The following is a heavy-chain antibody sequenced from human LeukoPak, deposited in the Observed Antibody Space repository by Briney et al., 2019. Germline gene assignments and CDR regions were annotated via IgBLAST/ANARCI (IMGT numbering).Heavy chain of an antibody. D-gene: IGHD4-17*01. Sequence: SETLSLTCAVSGYSISSGYYWGWIRQPPGKGLEWIGSIYHSGSTYYNPSLKSRVTISVDTSKNQFSLKLSSVTAADTAVYYCARVLILKTTLTPYYFDYWGQGTLVTVSS. J-gene: IGHJ4*02. CDR3: ARVLILKTTLTPYYFDY. V-gene: IGHV4-38-2*01. CDR2: IYHSGST. CDR1: GYSISSGYY.